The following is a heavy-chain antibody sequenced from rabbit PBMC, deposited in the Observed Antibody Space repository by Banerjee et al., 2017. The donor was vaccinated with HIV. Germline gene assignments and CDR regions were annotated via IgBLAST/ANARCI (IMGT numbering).Heavy chain of an antibody. CDR3: ARDPASSRGL. CDR2: IYNGDGTP. D-gene: IGHD1-1*01. V-gene: IGHV1S47*01. J-gene: IGHJ4*01. Sequence: EESGGDLVQPEGSLTLTCTASGFDFSSYAMCWVRQPPGKRPEWIACIYNGDGTPYYASWVNGRFTISRSTSLNTVDLQMTSLTAADTATYFCARDPASSRGLWGPGTLVT. CDR1: GFDFSSYA.